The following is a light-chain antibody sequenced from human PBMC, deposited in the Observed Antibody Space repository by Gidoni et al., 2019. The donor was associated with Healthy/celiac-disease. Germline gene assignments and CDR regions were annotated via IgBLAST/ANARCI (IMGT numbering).Light chain of an antibody. V-gene: IGLV8-61*01. Sequence: QPVVTQEPSFSVSPGGTVTLTCGLRSGSVSTSYYPSWYQQTPGQAPRTLIYSPNTRSSGVPARFSGSILGNKAALTITGAQADYESDYYCVLYMGSGISVFGGGTKLTVL. CDR1: SGSVSTSYY. CDR3: VLYMGSGISV. CDR2: SPN. J-gene: IGLJ3*02.